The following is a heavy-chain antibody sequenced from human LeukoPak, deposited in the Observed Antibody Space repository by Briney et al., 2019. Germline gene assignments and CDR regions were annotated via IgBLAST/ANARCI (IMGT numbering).Heavy chain of an antibody. V-gene: IGHV3-23*01. CDR1: GFIFSNYW. CDR2: ISNNGYFT. J-gene: IGHJ6*02. Sequence: TGGSLRLSCAASGFIFSNYWMSWVRQAQGKGLEWVSSISNNGYFTYYTDSVKGRFTISRDNSKNTLHLQMNSLGAEDTAVYSCAKDSTASGSYYGMDVWGQGTTVTVSS. CDR3: AKDSTASGSYYGMDV. D-gene: IGHD3-3*01.